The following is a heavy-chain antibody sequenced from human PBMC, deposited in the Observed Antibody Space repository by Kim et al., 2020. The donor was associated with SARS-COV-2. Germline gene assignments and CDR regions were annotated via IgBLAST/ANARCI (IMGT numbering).Heavy chain of an antibody. J-gene: IGHJ6*02. D-gene: IGHD4-17*01. CDR2: ISSSGSTI. CDR1: GFTFSDYY. CDR3: ARDLLLTTVGNPHNDYYYGMDV. V-gene: IGHV3-11*01. Sequence: GGSLRLSCAASGFTFSDYYMSWIRQAPGKGLEWVSYISSSGSTIYYADSVKGRFTISRDNAKNSLYLQMNSLRAEDTAVYYCARDLLLTTVGNPHNDYYYGMDVWGQGTTVTVSS.